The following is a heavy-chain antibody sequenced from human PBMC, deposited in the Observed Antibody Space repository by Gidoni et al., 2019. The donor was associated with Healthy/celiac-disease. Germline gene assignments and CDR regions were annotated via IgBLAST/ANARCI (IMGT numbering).Heavy chain of an antibody. J-gene: IGHJ4*02. V-gene: IGHV3-30*18. CDR1: GFTFSSYG. Sequence: QVQLVESGGGVVQPGRSLRLSCSASGFTFSSYGMSWVRQAPGKGLEWVSVISYYGSNKYYADSVKGRFTISRDNSKNTLYLQMNSLRAEDTAVYYCAKDGWGYCSSTSCVPEYWGQGTLVTVSS. CDR2: ISYYGSNK. CDR3: AKDGWGYCSSTSCVPEY. D-gene: IGHD2-2*01.